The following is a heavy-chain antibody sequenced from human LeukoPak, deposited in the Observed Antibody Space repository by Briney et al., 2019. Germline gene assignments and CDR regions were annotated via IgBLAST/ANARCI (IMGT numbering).Heavy chain of an antibody. CDR1: GESFSGYY. CDR3: ARVTGYVMEDYFDY. Sequence: SETLSLTCAAYGESFSGYYWSWIRQPPGKGLEWIGYIYYSGSTNYNPSLKSRVTISVDTSKNQFSLRLSSVTAADTAVYYCARVTGYVMEDYFDYWGQGTLVTVSS. V-gene: IGHV4-59*01. D-gene: IGHD6-13*01. CDR2: IYYSGST. J-gene: IGHJ4*02.